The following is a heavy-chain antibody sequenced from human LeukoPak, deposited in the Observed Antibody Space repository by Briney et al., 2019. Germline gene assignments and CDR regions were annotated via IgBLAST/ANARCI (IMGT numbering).Heavy chain of an antibody. V-gene: IGHV4-59*08. CDR3: ARQAAANSIDY. Sequence: SETLSLTCTVSGGSISNYYWSWIPQPPGKGVEWIGYVNYSGSTTYNPSLKSRVTISVDTSKNQFSLKLTSATAADTAVYYCARQAAANSIDYWGQGTVVTVSS. CDR1: GGSISNYY. CDR2: VNYSGST. D-gene: IGHD2-2*01. J-gene: IGHJ4*02.